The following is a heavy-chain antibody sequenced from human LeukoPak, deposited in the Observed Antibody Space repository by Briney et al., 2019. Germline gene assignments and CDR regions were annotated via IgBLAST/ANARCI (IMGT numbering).Heavy chain of an antibody. CDR1: GFTFGDYA. CDR3: TTGYCSSTSCPVDY. Sequence: GGSLRLSCTASGFTFGDYAMSWFRQAPGKGLEWVGFIRSKAYGGTTEYAASVKGRFTISRDDSKSIAYLQMNSLKTEDTAVYYCTTGYCSSTSCPVDYWGQGTLVTVSS. D-gene: IGHD2-2*01. V-gene: IGHV3-49*03. CDR2: IRSKAYGGTT. J-gene: IGHJ4*02.